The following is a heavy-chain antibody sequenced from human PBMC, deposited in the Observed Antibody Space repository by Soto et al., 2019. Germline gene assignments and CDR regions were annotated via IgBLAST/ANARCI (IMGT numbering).Heavy chain of an antibody. V-gene: IGHV3-48*01. D-gene: IGHD3-22*01. J-gene: IGHJ4*02. CDR3: RAPGYYDSSGYRHFAY. CDR2: ISSSSSTI. Sequence: GGSLRLSCAASGFTFSSYSMNWVRQAPGKGLEWVSYISSSSSTINYAESVKGRFTISRDNAKNSLYLQMNSLRAEDTAVYYCRAPGYYDSSGYRHFAYWGQGTLVTVSS. CDR1: GFTFSSYS.